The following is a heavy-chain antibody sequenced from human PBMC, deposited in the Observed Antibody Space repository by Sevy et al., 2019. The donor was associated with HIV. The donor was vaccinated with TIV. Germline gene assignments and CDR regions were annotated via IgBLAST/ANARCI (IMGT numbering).Heavy chain of an antibody. CDR2: IYHSGST. CDR3: ARHPVESTTVTTLVDY. Sequence: SETLSLTCAVSGYYISSGYYWGWIRHPPGKGLEWIGSIYHSGSTYYNPSLKSRVTISVDTSKNQFSLKLSSVTAADTAVYYCARHPVESTTVTTLVDYWGQGTLVTVSS. D-gene: IGHD4-17*01. V-gene: IGHV4-38-2*01. J-gene: IGHJ4*02. CDR1: GYYISSGYY.